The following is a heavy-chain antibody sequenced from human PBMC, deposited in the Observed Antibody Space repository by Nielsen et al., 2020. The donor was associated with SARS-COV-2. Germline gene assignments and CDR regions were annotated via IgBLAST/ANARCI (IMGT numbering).Heavy chain of an antibody. V-gene: IGHV3-15*01. D-gene: IGHD3-10*01. CDR1: GFTFSNPW. CDR2: IKSKVDGGTT. Sequence: GESLKISRAASGFTFSNPWMNWVRQAPGKGLEWVGRIKSKVDGGTTDYAGPVKGRFTISRDDSKNTLYLQMNSLKTEDTAVYYCTTGGITMVRGVMQYWGQGTLVTVSP. CDR3: TTGGITMVRGVMQY. J-gene: IGHJ1*01.